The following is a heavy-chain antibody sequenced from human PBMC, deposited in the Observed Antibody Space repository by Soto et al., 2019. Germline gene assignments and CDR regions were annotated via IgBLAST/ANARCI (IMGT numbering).Heavy chain of an antibody. J-gene: IGHJ4*02. CDR1: GGSISTYY. D-gene: IGHD4-17*01. CDR2: THYSGNT. CDR3: AMHTVTIRAGFDY. Sequence: QEKLQESGPGLVKPSATLSLTCTVSGGSISTYYWDWIRQPPVKELEWIGYTHYSGNTNYHPSLTSRVTISLDTSRNQFSLKLSSVTAADTAIYYCAMHTVTIRAGFDYWGQGALVTVSS. V-gene: IGHV4-59*01.